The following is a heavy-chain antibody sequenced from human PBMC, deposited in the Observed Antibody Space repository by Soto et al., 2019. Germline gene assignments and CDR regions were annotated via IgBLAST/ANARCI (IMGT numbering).Heavy chain of an antibody. V-gene: IGHV3-20*04. J-gene: IGHJ4*02. D-gene: IGHD1-26*01. CDR2: VNWNGGST. Sequence: PGGSLILSCAASGFTFYYYCMSWARQAPGKGLEWVSGVNWNGGSTGYADSVKGRFTISRDNAKNSLYLQMNSLRAEDTAFYYCVRGASLNFDYWGQGTLVTVSS. CDR3: VRGASLNFDY. CDR1: GFTFYYYC.